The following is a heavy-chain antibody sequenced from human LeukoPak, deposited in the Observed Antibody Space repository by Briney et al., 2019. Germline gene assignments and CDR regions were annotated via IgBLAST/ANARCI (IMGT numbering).Heavy chain of an antibody. J-gene: IGHJ3*01. CDR3: AKSPTFYGDYDAFHV. CDR1: GCRFNNYW. D-gene: IGHD4-17*01. Sequence: GESLKISFKTSGCRFNNYWIGWVRQMPGKGLEWMGIIYPGDSETRYSPSFQRQVTISADKSISTAYLQWSSLTASDTAMYYCAKSPTFYGDYDAFHVWGQGTMVTVSS. V-gene: IGHV5-51*01. CDR2: IYPGDSET.